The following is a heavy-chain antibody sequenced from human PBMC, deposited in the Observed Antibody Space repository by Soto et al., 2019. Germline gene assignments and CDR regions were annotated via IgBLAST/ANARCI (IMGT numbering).Heavy chain of an antibody. CDR2: ISSSSYI. CDR1: GFTFSSYS. V-gene: IGHV3-21*01. J-gene: IGHJ6*02. Sequence: GGSLRLSCAASGFTFSSYSMNWVRQAPGKGLEWVSSISSSSYIYYADSVKGRFTISRDNAKNSLYLQMNSLRAEDTAVYYCARGIGEPKDYYYYYGMDVWGQGTTVTVSS. CDR3: ARGIGEPKDYYYYYGMDV. D-gene: IGHD1-26*01.